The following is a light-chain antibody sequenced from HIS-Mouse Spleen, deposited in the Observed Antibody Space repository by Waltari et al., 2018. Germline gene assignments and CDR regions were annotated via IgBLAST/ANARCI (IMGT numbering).Light chain of an antibody. CDR2: DVS. CDR3: CSYAGSYTGV. J-gene: IGLJ1*01. CDR1: SRDVGGYHY. Sequence: QSALTQPRSVSGSPGQSVTISCTRTSRDVGGYHYVSWYQQHPGKAPKLMIYDVSKRPSGVPDRFSGSKSGNTASLTISGLQAEDEADYYCCSYAGSYTGVFGTGTKVTVL. V-gene: IGLV2-11*02.